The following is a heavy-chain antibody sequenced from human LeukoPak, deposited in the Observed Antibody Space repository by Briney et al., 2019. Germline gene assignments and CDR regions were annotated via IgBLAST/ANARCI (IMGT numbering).Heavy chain of an antibody. Sequence: PSETLSLTCTVSGGSISSYYWTWIRQPPEKGLEWIGYIYYSGGTNYNPSPKSRVTISVDTSKNQFSLKLNSVTSADTAVYYCARRAAAVGTYYMDVWGKGTTVTVSS. J-gene: IGHJ6*03. CDR1: GGSISSYY. V-gene: IGHV4-59*01. D-gene: IGHD6-13*01. CDR2: IYYSGGT. CDR3: ARRAAAVGTYYMDV.